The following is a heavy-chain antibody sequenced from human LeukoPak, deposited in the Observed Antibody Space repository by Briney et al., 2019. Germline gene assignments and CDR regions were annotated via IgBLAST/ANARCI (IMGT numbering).Heavy chain of an antibody. CDR2: IKQDGSDR. D-gene: IGHD6-19*01. CDR1: GFTFRNYW. J-gene: IGHJ4*02. Sequence: GGSLRLSCAASGFTFRNYWMSWVRQAPGTGLEWVANIKQDGSDRNYVTSVRGRFTISRDNAESSLYLQMNSLRVEDTAVYHCVRNLAVAGTCFDSWGQGTLVTVSS. V-gene: IGHV3-7*03. CDR3: VRNLAVAGTCFDS.